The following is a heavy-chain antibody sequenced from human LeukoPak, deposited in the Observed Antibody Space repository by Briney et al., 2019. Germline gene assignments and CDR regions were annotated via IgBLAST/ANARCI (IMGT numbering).Heavy chain of an antibody. CDR1: GFTFGDYD. J-gene: IGHJ4*02. Sequence: GGSLRLSCAASGFTFGDYDMHWVRQATGKGLEWVSAIGTAGDTYYTGSVKGRFTISRENAKSSLYLQMNSLRAGDTAVYYCARVAKERVGGVYYFDYWGQGTLVTVSS. CDR2: IGTAGDT. CDR3: ARVAKERVGGVYYFDY. D-gene: IGHD1-1*01. V-gene: IGHV3-13*01.